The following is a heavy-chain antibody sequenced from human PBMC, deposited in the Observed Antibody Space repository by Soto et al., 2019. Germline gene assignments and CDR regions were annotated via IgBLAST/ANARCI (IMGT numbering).Heavy chain of an antibody. V-gene: IGHV1-18*01. D-gene: IGHD1-20*01. CDR2: NSAYNGDT. CDR3: ARDEPVDVIIGTCGY. J-gene: IGHJ4*02. CDR1: GDTFTSFG. Sequence: ASVKVCCKASGDTFTSFGISWVRQAPGQGLEWMGWNSAYNGDTHYAQNFQGRVTMTTDTSTSTAYMELRSLRADDTAVYYCARDEPVDVIIGTCGYWGQGTLVTVSS.